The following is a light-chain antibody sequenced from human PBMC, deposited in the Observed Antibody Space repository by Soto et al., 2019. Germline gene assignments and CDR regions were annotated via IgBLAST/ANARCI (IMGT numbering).Light chain of an antibody. V-gene: IGKV1-33*01. CDR3: QQYNDVPPT. CDR2: DAS. CDR1: QDINNY. J-gene: IGKJ2*01. Sequence: DIQMTQSPSSLSASIGDRVTITCQASQDINNYLNWYQQRPGKAPTLLIYDASILETGVTSRFGGSGSGTDFTLTITTLQPEDIGIYYCQQYNDVPPTLGQGTKLEIK.